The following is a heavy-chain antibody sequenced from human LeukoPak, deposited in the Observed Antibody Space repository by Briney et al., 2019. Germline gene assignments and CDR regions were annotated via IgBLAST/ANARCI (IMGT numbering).Heavy chain of an antibody. J-gene: IGHJ4*02. CDR3: ATLPRRDIVVVPAAIPDY. CDR1: GFTFSSYS. CDR2: ISSSSSYI. Sequence: PGGSLRLSCAASGFTFSSYSMNWVRQAPGKGLEWVSSISSSSSYIYYADSVKDRFTISRDNAKNSLYLQMNSLRAEDTAVYYCATLPRRDIVVVPAAIPDYWGQGTLVTVSS. V-gene: IGHV3-21*01. D-gene: IGHD2-2*02.